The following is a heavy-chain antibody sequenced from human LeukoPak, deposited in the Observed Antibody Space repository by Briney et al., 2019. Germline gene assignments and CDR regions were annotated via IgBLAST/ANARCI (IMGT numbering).Heavy chain of an antibody. CDR2: INPSGGST. D-gene: IGHD3-10*01. CDR1: GYTFTSYY. J-gene: IGHJ6*04. CDR3: ARDGTSYYYGSGSPHYYGMDV. Sequence: GASVKVSCKASGYTFTSYYMHWVRQAPGQELEWMGIINPSGGSTSYAQKFQGRVTMTRDTSTSTVYMELGSLRSEDTAVYYCARDGTSYYYGSGSPHYYGMDVWGKGTTVTVSS. V-gene: IGHV1-46*01.